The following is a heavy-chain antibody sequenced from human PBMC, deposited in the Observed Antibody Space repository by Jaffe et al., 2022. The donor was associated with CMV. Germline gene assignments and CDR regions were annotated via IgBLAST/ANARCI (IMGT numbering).Heavy chain of an antibody. Sequence: QVTLRESGPALVKPTQTLTLTCTFSGFSLSTSGMCVSWIRQPPGKALEWLARIDWDDDKYYSTSLKTRLTISKDTSKNQVVLTMTNMDPVDTATYYCARTAYCSSTSCYQTQSSIAAIDRRFFKDYYYYYYMDVWGKGTTVTVSS. CDR1: GFSLSTSGMC. D-gene: IGHD2-2*01. V-gene: IGHV2-70*15. CDR3: ARTAYCSSTSCYQTQSSIAAIDRRFFKDYYYYYYMDV. CDR2: IDWDDDK. J-gene: IGHJ6*03.